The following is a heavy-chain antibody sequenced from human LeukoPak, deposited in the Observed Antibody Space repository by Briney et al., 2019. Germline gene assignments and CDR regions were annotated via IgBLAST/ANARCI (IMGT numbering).Heavy chain of an antibody. D-gene: IGHD3-22*01. CDR1: GGTFISYT. V-gene: IGHV1-69*02. CDR3: SKGYYYDSSGSFDY. CDR2: IIPIVGIA. J-gene: IGHJ4*02. Sequence: GASVKVSCKASGGTFISYTISWVRQAPGQGGEWMGRIIPIVGIANYAQKFQGRVTLTADTSTSTAYMELSSLRSEDTAVCYCSKGYYYDSSGSFDYWGQGTLVTVSS.